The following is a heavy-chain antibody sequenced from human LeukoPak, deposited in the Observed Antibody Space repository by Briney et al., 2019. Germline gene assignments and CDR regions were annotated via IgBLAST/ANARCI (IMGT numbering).Heavy chain of an antibody. CDR1: GGTFSSYA. V-gene: IGHV1-69*13. Sequence: SVKVSCKASGGTFSSYAISWVRQAPGQGLEWMGGIIPIFGTANYAQKFQGRVTITADESTSTAYMELSSLRSEDTAVYYCARENYYHYYMDVWGKGTTVTVSS. J-gene: IGHJ6*03. CDR3: ARENYYHYYMDV. CDR2: IIPIFGTA.